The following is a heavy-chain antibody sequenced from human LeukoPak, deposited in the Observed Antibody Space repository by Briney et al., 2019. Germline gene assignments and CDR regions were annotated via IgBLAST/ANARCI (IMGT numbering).Heavy chain of an antibody. D-gene: IGHD2-2*01. CDR1: GGSISSGGYY. J-gene: IGHJ6*02. Sequence: SETLSLTCTVSGGSISSGGYYWSWIRQHPGKGLEWIGYIYYSGSTYYNPSLKSRVTISVDTSKNQFSLKLSSVTAADTAVYYCARVESPAAVYYYGMDVWGQGTTVTVSS. CDR2: IYYSGST. V-gene: IGHV4-31*03. CDR3: ARVESPAAVYYYGMDV.